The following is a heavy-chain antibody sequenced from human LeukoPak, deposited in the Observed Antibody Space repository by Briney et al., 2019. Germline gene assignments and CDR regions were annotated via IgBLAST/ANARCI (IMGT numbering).Heavy chain of an antibody. CDR2: INSDGSST. D-gene: IGHD5-18*01. Sequence: PGGSLRLSCAASGFTFSSYWMPWVRQAPGKGLVWVSRINSDGSSTSYADSVKGRFTISRDNAKNTLYLQMNSLRAEDTAVYYCARGPGTAMGTYYFDYWGQGTLVTVSS. J-gene: IGHJ4*02. V-gene: IGHV3-74*01. CDR3: ARGPGTAMGTYYFDY. CDR1: GFTFSSYW.